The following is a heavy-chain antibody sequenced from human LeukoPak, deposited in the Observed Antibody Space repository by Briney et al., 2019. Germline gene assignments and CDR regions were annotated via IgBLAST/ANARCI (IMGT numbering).Heavy chain of an antibody. J-gene: IGHJ5*02. Sequence: SETLSLACTVSVGSISSYYWSWIRQPAGKGLEWIGRIYTSGSTNYNPSLKSRVTMSVDTSKNQFSLKLSSVTAADTAVYYCARDNRQYSSNWYNWFDPWGQGTLVTVSS. CDR2: IYTSGST. CDR3: ARDNRQYSSNWYNWFDP. D-gene: IGHD6-13*01. CDR1: VGSISSYY. V-gene: IGHV4-4*07.